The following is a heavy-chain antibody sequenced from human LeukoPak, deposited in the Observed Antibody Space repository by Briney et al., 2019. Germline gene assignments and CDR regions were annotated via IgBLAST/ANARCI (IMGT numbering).Heavy chain of an antibody. CDR2: IYYSGST. V-gene: IGHV4-30-4*01. J-gene: IGHJ6*02. Sequence: SETLSLTCTVSGASISSDYYSWSWIRQPPGKGLEWIGYIYYSGSTNYNPSLKSRVIISVDTSKNQFSLKVSSVTAADTAVYYCARHGRGYYNGMDVWGQGTTVTVSS. CDR1: GASISSDYYS. D-gene: IGHD3-10*02. CDR3: ARHGRGYYNGMDV.